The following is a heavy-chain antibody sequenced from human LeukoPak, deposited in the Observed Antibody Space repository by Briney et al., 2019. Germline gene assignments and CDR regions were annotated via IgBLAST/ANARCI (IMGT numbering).Heavy chain of an antibody. V-gene: IGHV4-61*09. CDR1: GDSMNSGSYF. D-gene: IGHD2-21*01. CDR3: ARVGGDYSYYYMDV. J-gene: IGHJ6*03. Sequence: SETLSLTCTVSGDSMNSGSYFWNWIRQPAGKGLEFIGHIYSSGSTHYNPSLKSRVTISVDTSKNQISLKLSSMTAADTAVYYCARVGGDYSYYYMDVWGKGTSVTVSS. CDR2: IYSSGST.